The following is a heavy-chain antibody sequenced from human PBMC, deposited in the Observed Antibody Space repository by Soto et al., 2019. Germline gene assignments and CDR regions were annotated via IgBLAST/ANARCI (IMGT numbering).Heavy chain of an antibody. D-gene: IGHD6-6*01. CDR2: IIPIFGTA. Sequence: SVKVSCKASGGTFSSYAISWVRQAPGQGLEWMGGIIPIFGTANYAQKFQGRVTITADESTSTAYMELSSLRSEDTAVYYCARGSSIAARSSYYYYGMDVWGQGTTVTVSS. V-gene: IGHV1-69*13. J-gene: IGHJ6*02. CDR1: GGTFSSYA. CDR3: ARGSSIAARSSYYYYGMDV.